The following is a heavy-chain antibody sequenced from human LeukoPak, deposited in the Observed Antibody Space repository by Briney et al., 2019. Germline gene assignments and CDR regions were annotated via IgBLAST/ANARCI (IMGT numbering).Heavy chain of an antibody. V-gene: IGHV3-74*01. J-gene: IGHJ4*02. D-gene: IGHD3-22*01. CDR1: GFTFSSYW. CDR2: INSDGSST. Sequence: GGSLRLSCAASGFTFSSYWMHWVRQAPGKGLVWVSRINSDGSSTSYADSVKGRFTISRDNAKNTLYLQMYSLRAEDTAVYYCASPEYYYDSSGYYAVRYWGQGTLVTVSS. CDR3: ASPEYYYDSSGYYAVRY.